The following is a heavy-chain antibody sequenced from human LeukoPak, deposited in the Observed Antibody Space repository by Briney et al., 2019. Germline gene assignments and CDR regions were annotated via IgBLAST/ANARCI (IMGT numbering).Heavy chain of an antibody. CDR1: GLNLDAYA. J-gene: IGHJ6*02. Sequence: GGSLRLSCAASGLNLDAYAMHWVGQAPGKGLEWVSLISGDGTITYYADSVKGRFTISRDNSKNSLFLEMNSLRSEDTALYYCAKDTPLFYHYYGIDVWGQGTTVTVSS. CDR3: AKDTPLFYHYYGIDV. V-gene: IGHV3-43*02. CDR2: ISGDGTIT.